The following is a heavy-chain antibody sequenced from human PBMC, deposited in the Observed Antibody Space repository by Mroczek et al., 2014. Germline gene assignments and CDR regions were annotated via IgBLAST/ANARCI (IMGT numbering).Heavy chain of an antibody. D-gene: IGHD2-2*02. CDR2: ISGSGGST. CDR3: AKAYQILGYCSSTSCYNEVATVHYFDY. CDR1: GFTFSSYA. V-gene: IGHV3-23*04. J-gene: IGHJ4*02. Sequence: VQLVQSGGGLVQPGGSLRLSCAASGFTFSSYAMSWVRQAPGKGLEWVSAISGSGGSTYYADSVKGRFTISRDNSKNTLYLQMNSLRAEDTAVYYCAKAYQILGYCSSTSCYNEVATVHYFDYWGQGTLVTVSS.